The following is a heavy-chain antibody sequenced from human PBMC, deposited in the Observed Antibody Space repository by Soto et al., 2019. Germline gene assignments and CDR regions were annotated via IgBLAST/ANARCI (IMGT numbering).Heavy chain of an antibody. Sequence: QVQLQESGPGLVKPSGTLSLTCAVSGDSVSNTKWWSWVRQPPGKGLEWIGEIYHTGSTNYNPSLRSRVTISIDKSKNHFSPELSSVTAADTAVYYCTRVGGGAWIDYWGQGTLVTVSS. D-gene: IGHD2-21*01. CDR2: IYHTGST. V-gene: IGHV4-4*02. CDR1: GDSVSNTKW. J-gene: IGHJ4*02. CDR3: TRVGGGAWIDY.